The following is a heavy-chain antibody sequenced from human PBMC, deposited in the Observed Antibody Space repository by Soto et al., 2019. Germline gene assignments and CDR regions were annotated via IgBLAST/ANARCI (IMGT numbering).Heavy chain of an antibody. CDR1: GYTFTSYA. Sequence: ASVTVSCKAAGYTFTSYAMHLVRQAPGQRLEWMGWISAYNGNTNYAQKLQGRVTMTTDTSTSTAYMELRSLRSDDTAVYYCARGLVATIQRLGFDPWGQGTLVTVSS. CDR3: ARGLVATIQRLGFDP. D-gene: IGHD5-12*01. CDR2: ISAYNGNT. J-gene: IGHJ5*02. V-gene: IGHV1-18*01.